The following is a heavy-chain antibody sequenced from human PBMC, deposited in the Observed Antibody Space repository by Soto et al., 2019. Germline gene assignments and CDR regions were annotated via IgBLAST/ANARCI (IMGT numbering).Heavy chain of an antibody. D-gene: IGHD1-1*01. CDR2: IYHTGST. J-gene: IGHJ4*02. Sequence: SETLSLTCSVSGGSISTVGHYWTWIRQPPGKGLEWIGSIYHTGSTYYSKSLRSRLTMSVDTSKSQFSLRLSSVTAADTAVYYCARATGTLRSRNCDYWGQGSLVTAPQ. V-gene: IGHV4-31*03. CDR1: GGSISTVGHY. CDR3: ARATGTLRSRNCDY.